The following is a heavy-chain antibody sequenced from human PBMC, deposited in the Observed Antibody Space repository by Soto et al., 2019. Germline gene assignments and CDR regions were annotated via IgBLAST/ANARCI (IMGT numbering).Heavy chain of an antibody. J-gene: IGHJ5*02. CDR3: ARLVDYYDSSGYSA. CDR1: GGSFSGYY. Sequence: SETLSLTCAVYGGSFSGYYWSWIRQHPGKGLEWIGETNHSGSTNYNPSLKSRVTISVDTSKNQFSLKLSSVTAADTAVYYCARLVDYYDSSGYSAWGQGTLVTVSS. D-gene: IGHD3-22*01. CDR2: TNHSGST. V-gene: IGHV4-34*01.